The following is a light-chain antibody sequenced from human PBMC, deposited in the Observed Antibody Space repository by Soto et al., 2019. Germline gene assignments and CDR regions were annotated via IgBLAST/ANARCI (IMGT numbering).Light chain of an antibody. CDR3: QQYYDYPPLI. Sequence: EIVMTQSPATLSVSPGERATLSCRASRNINRKLAWYQQKPGQAPRLLISGASTRATGIPASFSGSGSGTEFTLTIISLQSEDFAVYYCQQYYDYPPLIFGGGTKVEIK. V-gene: IGKV3-15*01. CDR1: RNINRK. CDR2: GAS. J-gene: IGKJ4*01.